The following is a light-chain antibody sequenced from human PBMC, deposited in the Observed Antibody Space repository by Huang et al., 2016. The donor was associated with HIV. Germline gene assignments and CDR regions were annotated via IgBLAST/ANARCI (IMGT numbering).Light chain of an antibody. J-gene: IGKJ2*01. CDR3: QQRSNWLYT. CDR1: QSVSSY. Sequence: EIVLTQSPATLSLSPGERATLSCRASQSVSSYLAWYQQKPGQAPRLLIYDASNRATCFPASFSGSGSGTDFPLTISSLEPEDFAVYYCQQRSNWLYTFGQGTKLEIK. V-gene: IGKV3-11*01. CDR2: DAS.